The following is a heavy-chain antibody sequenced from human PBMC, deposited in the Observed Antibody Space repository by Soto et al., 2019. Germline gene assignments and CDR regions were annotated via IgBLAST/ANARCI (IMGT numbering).Heavy chain of an antibody. Sequence: EVQLVESGGGLVQPGGSLRLSCAASGFTFSAYWIHWVRQAPAKGLEWVSRIKTDGSSTDYADSVKGRFTISRDNAKNILYLQMDSLRVEDTAVYYCAKREGNTFGLFHWGQGTLVTVSS. J-gene: IGHJ4*02. V-gene: IGHV3-74*01. CDR3: AKREGNTFGLFH. CDR2: IKTDGSST. D-gene: IGHD5-18*01. CDR1: GFTFSAYW.